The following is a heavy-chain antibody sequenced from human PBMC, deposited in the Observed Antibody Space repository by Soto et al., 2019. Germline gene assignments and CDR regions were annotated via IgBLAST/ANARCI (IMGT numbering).Heavy chain of an antibody. J-gene: IGHJ2*01. CDR2: IWYDGSQK. Sequence: GGSLRLSCAASGFIFSSYGMHWVRQAPGKGLEWVAIIWYDGSQKYYADSAKGRFTISRDNSKNTLYLQMNSLRVEDTAVYYCARCPSSYWYFDLWGRGTQVTVSS. CDR1: GFIFSSYG. CDR3: ARCPSSYWYFDL. V-gene: IGHV3-33*01.